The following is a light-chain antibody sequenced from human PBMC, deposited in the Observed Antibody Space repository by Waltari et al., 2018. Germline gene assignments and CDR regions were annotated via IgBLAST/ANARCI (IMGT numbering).Light chain of an antibody. J-gene: IGLJ2*01. CDR3: QVWDSSSDPYVV. CDR2: YDS. V-gene: IGLV3-21*04. Sequence: YVLTQPPSVSVAPGKTARITCGRNNIGSTSAHWYQQKPGQAPVLVIYYDSDRPSGIPERFSGSNSGNTATLTISRVEAGDEADYYCQVWDSSSDPYVVFGGGTKLTVL. CDR1: NIGSTS.